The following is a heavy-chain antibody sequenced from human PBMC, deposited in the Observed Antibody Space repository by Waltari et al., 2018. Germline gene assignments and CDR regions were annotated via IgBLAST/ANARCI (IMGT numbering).Heavy chain of an antibody. CDR1: GFTFSSYD. Sequence: EVQLVESGGGLVQPGGSLSLSCEASGFTFSSYDMHWVRQATGKGLEWVSAIGTAGDTYYPGSVKGRFTISRENAKNSLYLQMNSLRAGDTAVYYCARDRGLYGMDVWGQGTTVTVSS. J-gene: IGHJ6*02. CDR2: IGTAGDT. CDR3: ARDRGLYGMDV. V-gene: IGHV3-13*01.